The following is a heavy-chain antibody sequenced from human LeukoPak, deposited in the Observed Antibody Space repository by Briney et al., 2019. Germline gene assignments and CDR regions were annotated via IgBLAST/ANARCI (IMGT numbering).Heavy chain of an antibody. J-gene: IGHJ3*02. Sequence: PGGSLRLSCAASGFTFSSYGMHWVRQAPGKGLEWVAVIRYDGSNKYYADSVKGRFTISRDNSKNTLYLQMNSLRAEDTAVYYCARARSGSYSDAFDIWGQGTMVTVSS. V-gene: IGHV3-33*01. D-gene: IGHD1-26*01. CDR3: ARARSGSYSDAFDI. CDR1: GFTFSSYG. CDR2: IRYDGSNK.